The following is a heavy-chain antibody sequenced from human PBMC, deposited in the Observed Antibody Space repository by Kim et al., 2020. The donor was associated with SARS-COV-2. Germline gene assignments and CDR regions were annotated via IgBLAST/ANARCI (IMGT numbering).Heavy chain of an antibody. D-gene: IGHD6-13*01. Sequence: GGSLRLSCAASGFTLTSYAMSWVRQAPGKGLEWVSGISGSGSSTYYADSVKGRFTISRDNPKNTLYLQMNSLRVEDTAVYYCAKVQAGASWYSGVELHHYCYGLDVWGQGTTVTVSS. CDR1: GFTLTSYA. CDR2: ISGSGSST. V-gene: IGHV3-23*01. CDR3: AKVQAGASWYSGVELHHYCYGLDV. J-gene: IGHJ6*02.